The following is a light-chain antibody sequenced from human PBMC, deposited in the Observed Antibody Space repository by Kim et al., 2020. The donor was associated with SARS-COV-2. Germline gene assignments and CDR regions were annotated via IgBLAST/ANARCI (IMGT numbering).Light chain of an antibody. CDR3: QSYDTSNHVV. Sequence: NFMLTQPHSLSESPGKTVTISCTRSSGSIASNYVQWFQQRPGSAPTCVISENNQKPSGVPDRFSGSIDSSSNSASLTISGLKTGDEADYYCQSYDTSNHVVFGGGTQLTVL. CDR1: SGSIASNY. CDR2: ENN. V-gene: IGLV6-57*04. J-gene: IGLJ2*01.